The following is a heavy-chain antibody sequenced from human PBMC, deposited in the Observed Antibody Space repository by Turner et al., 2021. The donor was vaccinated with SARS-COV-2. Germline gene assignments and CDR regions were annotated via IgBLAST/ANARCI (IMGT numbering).Heavy chain of an antibody. D-gene: IGHD2-2*02. CDR2: ISRSGSTR. V-gene: IGHV3-48*01. J-gene: IGHJ6*02. CDR3: AMGGYCSSTSCYTDYYYYGMDV. CDR1: GFDFNLKS. Sequence: EVQLVESGGGLVQPGGSMRLSCAASGFDFNLKSMNWVRQAPGKGLEWVSFISRSGSTRDYGDSVKGRFTISRDNSKNTLYLQMNSLRAEDTAVYNCAMGGYCSSTSCYTDYYYYGMDVWGQGTTVTVSS.